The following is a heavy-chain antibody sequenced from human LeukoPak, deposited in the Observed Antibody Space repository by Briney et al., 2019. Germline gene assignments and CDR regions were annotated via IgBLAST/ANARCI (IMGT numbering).Heavy chain of an antibody. V-gene: IGHV1-46*01. CDR2: INPSGGST. CDR1: GYTXTSYY. D-gene: IGHD3-9*01. J-gene: IGHJ5*02. Sequence: GASVKASCKASGYTXTSYYMHWVRQAPGQGLEWMGIINPSGGSTSYAQKFQGRVTMTRDTSTSTVYMELSSLRSEDTAVYYCARDGDVLRYFDWPVWFDPWGQGTLVTVSS. CDR3: ARDGDVLRYFDWPVWFDP.